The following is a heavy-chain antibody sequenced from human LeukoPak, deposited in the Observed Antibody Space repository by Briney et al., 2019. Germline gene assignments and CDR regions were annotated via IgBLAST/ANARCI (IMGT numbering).Heavy chain of an antibody. J-gene: IGHJ5*02. CDR1: GFNFRAYA. Sequence: GRSLRLSCTASGFNFRAYAMSWVRQAPGKGLEWVGFVTSQAFGGRIEYAASVRGRFTISRDDSKSTAYLQMNSLKTEDTAVYFCTRNGRGCSSTSCYAGRFDPWGQGTQVTVSS. CDR3: TRNGRGCSSTSCYAGRFDP. V-gene: IGHV3-49*04. D-gene: IGHD2-2*01. CDR2: VTSQAFGGRI.